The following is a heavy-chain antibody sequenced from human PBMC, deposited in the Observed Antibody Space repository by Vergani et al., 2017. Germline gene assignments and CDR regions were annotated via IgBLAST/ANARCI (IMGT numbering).Heavy chain of an antibody. CDR1: GGTFSSYA. CDR3: ARTVGYCSGGSCYSYYYYYYGMDV. CDR2: IIPIFGTA. Sequence: QVQLVQSGAEVKKPGSSVKVSCKASGGTFSSYAISWVRQAPGQGLEWMGRIIPIFGTANYAQKFQGRVTITADESTSTAYMELRSLRSDDTAVYYCARTVGYCSGGSCYSYYYYYYGMDVWGQGTTVTVSS. V-gene: IGHV1-69*18. D-gene: IGHD2-15*01. J-gene: IGHJ6*02.